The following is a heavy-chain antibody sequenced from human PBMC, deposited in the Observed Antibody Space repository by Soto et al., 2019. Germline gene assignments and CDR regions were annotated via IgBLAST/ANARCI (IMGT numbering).Heavy chain of an antibody. CDR2: ISGSSTYI. CDR1: RFTFSDFS. Sequence: GGSLRLSCAASRFTFSDFSMTWVRQAPGKGLEWLSSISGSSTYIYYADSVKGRFTISRDNAKKSLFLQMNSLRADDTAVYYCARVATTFGGDRLYYFDSWGQGTLVTVSS. D-gene: IGHD2-21*02. CDR3: ARVATTFGGDRLYYFDS. V-gene: IGHV3-21*01. J-gene: IGHJ4*02.